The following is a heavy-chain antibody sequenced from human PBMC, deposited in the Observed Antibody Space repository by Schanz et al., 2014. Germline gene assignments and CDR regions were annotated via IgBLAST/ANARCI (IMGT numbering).Heavy chain of an antibody. Sequence: VQLVQSGAEVKKPGASVKVSCKASGYTFTSDSMHWVRQAPGQRLEWMGWINAGTGNTEYSQKFQGRVTITRDTLASTAYMEVSSLRSEDTAVYYCARSGSSNWYCFDYWGQGTLVTVSS. D-gene: IGHD6-13*01. V-gene: IGHV1-3*01. CDR1: GYTFTSDS. CDR2: INAGTGNT. CDR3: ARSGSSNWYCFDY. J-gene: IGHJ4*02.